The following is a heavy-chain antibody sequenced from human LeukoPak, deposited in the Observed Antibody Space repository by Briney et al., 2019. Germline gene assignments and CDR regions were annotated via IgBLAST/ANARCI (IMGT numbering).Heavy chain of an antibody. CDR2: MYYSGST. Sequence: PSETLSLTCTVSGGSTSTYYWNWIRQSPGKGLEWIGYMYYSGSTNYNPSLKSRVTISVDTSKNESSLKLSSVTAADTAVYYCARTPATTWTNHFDYWGQGTLVTVSS. D-gene: IGHD4-17*01. J-gene: IGHJ4*02. CDR1: GGSTSTYY. V-gene: IGHV4-59*01. CDR3: ARTPATTWTNHFDY.